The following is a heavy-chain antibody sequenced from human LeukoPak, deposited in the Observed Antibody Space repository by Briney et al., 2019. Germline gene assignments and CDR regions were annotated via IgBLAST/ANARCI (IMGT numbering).Heavy chain of an antibody. D-gene: IGHD1-26*01. J-gene: IGHJ6*04. CDR1: GGSFSGYY. V-gene: IGHV4-34*01. CDR3: ARWDSEALDV. Sequence: SETLSLTCAVYGGSFSGYYWSWIRKPPGKGLEWIGEINHSGSTNYNPSLKSRVTISVDTSKNQFPLKLSSVTAADTAVYYCARWDSEALDVWGKGTTVTVSS. CDR2: INHSGST.